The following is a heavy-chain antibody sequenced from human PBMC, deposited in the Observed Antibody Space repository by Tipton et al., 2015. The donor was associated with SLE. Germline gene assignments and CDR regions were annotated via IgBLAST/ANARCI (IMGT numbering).Heavy chain of an antibody. CDR1: GGSASSGSYY. Sequence: TLSLTCTVSGGSASSGSYYWAWIRQPPGKGPEWIGTIYYSGSTYYYPSLKSRITISVDTSKNQFSLRLSSVTAADTAVYFCARQGGAGDFFDSWGQGTLVTVSS. CDR2: IYYSGST. D-gene: IGHD3-10*01. CDR3: ARQGGAGDFFDS. V-gene: IGHV4-39*07. J-gene: IGHJ4*02.